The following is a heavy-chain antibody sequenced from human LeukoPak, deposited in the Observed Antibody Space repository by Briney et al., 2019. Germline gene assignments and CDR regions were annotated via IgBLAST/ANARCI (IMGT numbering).Heavy chain of an antibody. CDR3: ARGGPDTAMDYYFDY. CDR2: IWYDGSNK. CDR1: GFTFSSYG. J-gene: IGHJ4*02. V-gene: IGHV3-33*01. D-gene: IGHD5-18*01. Sequence: GSLRLSCAASGFTFSSYGMHWVRHAPRKGLEWVAVIWYDGSNKYYADSVKGRFTISRDNSKNTLYLQMNSLRAEDTAVYYCARGGPDTAMDYYFDYWGQGTLVTVSS.